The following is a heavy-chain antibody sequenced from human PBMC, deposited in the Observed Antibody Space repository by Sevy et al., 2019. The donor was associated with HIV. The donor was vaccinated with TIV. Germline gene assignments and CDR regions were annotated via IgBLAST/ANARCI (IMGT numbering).Heavy chain of an antibody. V-gene: IGHV3-7*01. Sequence: GGSLRLSCAASGFTFSSYWMSWVRQAPGKGLEWVANIKQDGSEKYYVDSVKGRFTISRDNAKNSLYLQMNSLRAEDTAVYYCARGWFVWRWEVFYDYYGMDVRGQGTTVTVSS. CDR1: GFTFSSYW. CDR2: IKQDGSEK. D-gene: IGHD2-21*01. J-gene: IGHJ6*02. CDR3: ARGWFVWRWEVFYDYYGMDV.